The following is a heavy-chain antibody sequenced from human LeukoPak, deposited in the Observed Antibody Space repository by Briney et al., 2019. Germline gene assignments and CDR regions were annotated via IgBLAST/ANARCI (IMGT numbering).Heavy chain of an antibody. CDR1: GGSISSSDYY. D-gene: IGHD3-10*01. Sequence: PSETLSLTCTVSGGSISSSDYYWGWIRQPPGKGLEWIVDFYYSGSTYYNPSLKSRVTISVDTSKNQLSLKLNSVTAADTAVYYCARDPGGSSGSYWGQGTLVTVSS. CDR2: FYYSGST. CDR3: ARDPGGSSGSY. V-gene: IGHV4-39*07. J-gene: IGHJ4*02.